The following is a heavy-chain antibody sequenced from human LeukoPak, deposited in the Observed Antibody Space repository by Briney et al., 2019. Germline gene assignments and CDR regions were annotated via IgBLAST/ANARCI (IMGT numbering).Heavy chain of an antibody. J-gene: IGHJ4*02. CDR3: AGVVVSSSSDYFDY. Sequence: GGSLRLSCAASGFIFSSSVMHWVRQAPGKGLEWVAVISHDGGNKYYADSVKGRFTISRDNSKNTLYLQMNSLRAEDTAVYYCAGVVVSSSSDYFDYWGQGTLVTVSS. D-gene: IGHD6-6*01. V-gene: IGHV3-30*04. CDR2: ISHDGGNK. CDR1: GFIFSSSV.